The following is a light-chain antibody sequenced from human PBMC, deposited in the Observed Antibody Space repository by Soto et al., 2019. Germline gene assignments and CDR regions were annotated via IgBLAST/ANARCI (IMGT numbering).Light chain of an antibody. V-gene: IGKV1-5*03. J-gene: IGKJ2*01. CDR1: QRINNW. Sequence: DIQMTQSPSTLSASVGDRVTITCRASQRINNWLAWYQQKPGKAHTLLIYEASSLLSRVPSRFSGSRSRKEFTLEINSLQPDDFAAYYCQQDVGASSTFGQGTKL. CDR2: EAS. CDR3: QQDVGASST.